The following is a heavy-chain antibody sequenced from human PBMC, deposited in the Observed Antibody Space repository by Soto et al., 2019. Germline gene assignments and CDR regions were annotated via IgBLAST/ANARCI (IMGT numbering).Heavy chain of an antibody. J-gene: IGHJ4*02. CDR3: ARAPYGDRLDY. D-gene: IGHD4-17*01. CDR1: GGTFSTYT. V-gene: IGHV1-69*02. Sequence: QVQLVQSGAEMKKPGSSVNVSCKASGGTFSTYTITWVRQAPGQGLEWMGRMMPILGMPNYAQKCQGRVTITADKSTNTVYMELNNLRSEDTAVYYCARAPYGDRLDYWGQGTLVTVSS. CDR2: MMPILGMP.